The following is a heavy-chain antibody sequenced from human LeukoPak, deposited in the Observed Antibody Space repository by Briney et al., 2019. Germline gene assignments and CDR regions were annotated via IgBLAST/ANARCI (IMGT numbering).Heavy chain of an antibody. D-gene: IGHD3-3*01. Sequence: SETLSLTCTVSGGSLSSYSWSWIRQPPGKGLEWIGYIYTSGSTNYNTSLKSRVTISADTSKSQFSLKLSSVNAADRAVYYCARIDYYFSHYMDVWGKGTTVTVSS. V-gene: IGHV4-4*09. CDR3: ARIDYYFSHYMDV. CDR2: IYTSGST. J-gene: IGHJ6*03. CDR1: GGSLSSYS.